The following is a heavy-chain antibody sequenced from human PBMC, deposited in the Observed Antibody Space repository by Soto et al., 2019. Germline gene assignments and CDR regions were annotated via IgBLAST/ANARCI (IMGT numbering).Heavy chain of an antibody. J-gene: IGHJ5*02. Sequence: PSETLSLTCTVSGGSISSGGYYWSWIRQHPGNGLEWIGYIYYSGSTYYNPSLKSRVTISVDTSKNQSSLKLSSVTAADTAVYYCARYSPELWFGELSWFDPWGQGTLVTVS. D-gene: IGHD3-10*01. CDR2: IYYSGST. V-gene: IGHV4-31*03. CDR3: ARYSPELWFGELSWFDP. CDR1: GGSISSGGYY.